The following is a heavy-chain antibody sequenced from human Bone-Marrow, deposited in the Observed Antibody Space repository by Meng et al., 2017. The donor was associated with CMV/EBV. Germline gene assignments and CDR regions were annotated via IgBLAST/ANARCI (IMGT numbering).Heavy chain of an antibody. CDR1: GFTFSSYG. V-gene: IGHV3-30*02. Sequence: GESLKISFAASGFTFSSYGMHWVRQAPGKGLEWVAFIRYDGSNKYYAESVKGRFTISRDNSKNTLYLQMNSLRDEDTAVYYCAKDFRRGPAARFSGRFLGYDAFDIWGQGTMVTVSS. D-gene: IGHD3-3*01. CDR2: IRYDGSNK. J-gene: IGHJ3*02. CDR3: AKDFRRGPAARFSGRFLGYDAFDI.